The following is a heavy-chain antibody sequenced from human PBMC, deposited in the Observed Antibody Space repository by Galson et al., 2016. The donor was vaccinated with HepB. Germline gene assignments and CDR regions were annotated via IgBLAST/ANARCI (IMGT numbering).Heavy chain of an antibody. D-gene: IGHD1-26*01. J-gene: IGHJ4*02. CDR2: ISSNGGST. CDR3: AKSSKVVGARRLYYFDY. Sequence: SLRLSCAASGFTFSSYAMHWVRQAPGKGLEYVSAISSNGGSTYYADSVKGRFTISRDNSKNTLYLQMSNVRAKDTAVYYCAKSSKVVGARRLYYFDYWSQGTLVPVST. CDR1: GFTFSSYA. V-gene: IGHV3-64D*06.